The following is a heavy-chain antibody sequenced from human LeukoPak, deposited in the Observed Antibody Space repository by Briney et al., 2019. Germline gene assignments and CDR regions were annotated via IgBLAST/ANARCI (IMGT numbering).Heavy chain of an antibody. J-gene: IGHJ4*02. CDR2: IYHSGST. V-gene: IGHV4-4*02. CDR1: GGSISSSNW. D-gene: IGHD6-19*01. Sequence: SGTLSLTCAVSGGSISSSNWWSWVRQPPGKGLEWIGEIYHSGSTNYNPSLKSRVTISVDTSKNQFSLKLTAVTAADTAVYYCARHRYSSAWSVVDYWGQGTLVTVSS. CDR3: ARHRYSSAWSVVDY.